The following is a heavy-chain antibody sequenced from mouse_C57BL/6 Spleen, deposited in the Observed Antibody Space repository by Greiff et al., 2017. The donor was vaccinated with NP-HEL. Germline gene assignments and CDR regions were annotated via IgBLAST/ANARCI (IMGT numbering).Heavy chain of an antibody. CDR1: GYAFSGSW. V-gene: IGHV1-82*01. J-gene: IGHJ3*01. D-gene: IGHD1-1*01. CDR2: IYPGDGDT. CDR3: ARRYGSSYGWFAY. Sequence: QVQLQQSGPELVKPGASVKISCKASGYAFSGSWMNWVKQRPGKGLEWIGRIYPGDGDTNYNGKFKGKATLTADKSSSTAYMQLSSLTSEDSAVYFCARRYGSSYGWFAYWGQGTLVTVSA.